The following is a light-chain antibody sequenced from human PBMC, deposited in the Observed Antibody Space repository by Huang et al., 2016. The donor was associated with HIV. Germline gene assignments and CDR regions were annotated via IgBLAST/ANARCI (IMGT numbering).Light chain of an antibody. Sequence: DIVMTQSPATLSVSPGERATLSCRASQSVGYNVAWYQQKPGQAPRLRIYGGSTRATGIPGRFSGSGSGTEFTLTISSLQSEDFAIYYCQQFSKWPPWTFGQGTKVEIK. V-gene: IGKV3-15*01. CDR1: QSVGYN. CDR2: GGS. CDR3: QQFSKWPPWT. J-gene: IGKJ1*01.